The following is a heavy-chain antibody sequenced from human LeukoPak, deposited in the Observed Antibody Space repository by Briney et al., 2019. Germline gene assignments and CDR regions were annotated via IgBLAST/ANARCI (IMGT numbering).Heavy chain of an antibody. Sequence: GGSLRLSCVASGFIFSDFWMSWVRQAPGKGLEWVANIKQDGSEKYYVDSVKGRFTISRDNAKNSLYLQMNSLRAEDTAVYYCARVPGYSSSWEDYWGQGTLVTVSS. CDR1: GFIFSDFW. CDR2: IKQDGSEK. J-gene: IGHJ4*02. D-gene: IGHD6-13*01. CDR3: ARVPGYSSSWEDY. V-gene: IGHV3-7*03.